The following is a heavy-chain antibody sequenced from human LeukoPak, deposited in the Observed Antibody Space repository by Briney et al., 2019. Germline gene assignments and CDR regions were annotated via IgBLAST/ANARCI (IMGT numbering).Heavy chain of an antibody. V-gene: IGHV3-7*01. CDR1: GFTFSSTW. J-gene: IGHJ4*02. CDR2: IRQDGSDR. CDR3: ARDRDCGDGGCYPHFDY. D-gene: IGHD2-15*01. Sequence: GGSLRVSCAASGFTFSSTWMSWVRQSPGKGLEWVANIRQDGSDRYYIDSVRGRFTISRDNAKNSLSLQMNSLRVEDTAVYYCARDRDCGDGGCYPHFDYWGQGVQVTVSS.